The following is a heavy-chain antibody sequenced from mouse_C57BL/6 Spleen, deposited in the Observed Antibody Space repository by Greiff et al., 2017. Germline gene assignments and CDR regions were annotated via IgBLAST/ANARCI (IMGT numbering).Heavy chain of an antibody. D-gene: IGHD2-4*01. J-gene: IGHJ4*01. CDR2: INPNYGTT. CDR1: GYSFTDYN. Sequence: VQLQQSGPELVKPGASVKISCKASGYSFTDYNMNWVKQSNGKSLEWIGVINPNYGTTSYNQKFKGKATLTVDQSSSTAYMQLNSLTSEDSAVYYCARRRIYYDYGEGYAMDYWGQGTSVTVSS. V-gene: IGHV1-39*01. CDR3: ARRRIYYDYGEGYAMDY.